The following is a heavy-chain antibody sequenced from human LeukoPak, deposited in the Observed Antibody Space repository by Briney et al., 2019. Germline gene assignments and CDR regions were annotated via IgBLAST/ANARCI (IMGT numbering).Heavy chain of an antibody. D-gene: IGHD3-3*01. CDR1: GYTFTGYY. CDR2: INPNSGGT. J-gene: IGHJ5*02. V-gene: IGHV1-2*02. Sequence: ASVKVSCKASGYTFTGYYMHWVRQAPGQGLEWMGWINPNSGGTNYAQKLQGRVTMTRDTSISTAYMELSRLRSDDTAVYYCARGGGLEWLLYRSDWFDPWGQGTLVTVSS. CDR3: ARGGGLEWLLYRSDWFDP.